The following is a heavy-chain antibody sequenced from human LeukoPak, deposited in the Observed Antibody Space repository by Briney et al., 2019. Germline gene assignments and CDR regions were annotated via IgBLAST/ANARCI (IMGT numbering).Heavy chain of an antibody. V-gene: IGHV3-48*04. D-gene: IGHD3-10*01. CDR3: AGPTKTDSGTKDIDY. J-gene: IGHJ4*02. CDR1: GFTFSSYA. CDR2: ISSSSHRT. Sequence: QSGGSLRLSCAASGFTFSSYAMSWVRQAPGKGLEWVAYISSSSHRTYYADSVKGRFTISRDNAKNSLFLQMDSLRPEDTAMYYCAGPTKTDSGTKDIDYWGQGTLVTVSS.